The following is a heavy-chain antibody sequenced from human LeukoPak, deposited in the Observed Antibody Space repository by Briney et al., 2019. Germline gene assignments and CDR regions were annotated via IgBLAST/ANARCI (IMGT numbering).Heavy chain of an antibody. Sequence: VQPSDTLSLTCIVSGGSISSYYWSWIRQPPGTGLEWLGYIYYSGSTNYNPSLKSRVTISVDTSKNQFSLKLSSVTAADTAVYYCARGGGLNYYYYYMDVWGKGTTVTVSS. J-gene: IGHJ6*03. V-gene: IGHV4-59*07. CDR3: ARGGGLNYYYYYMDV. D-gene: IGHD3-16*01. CDR2: IYYSGST. CDR1: GGSISSYY.